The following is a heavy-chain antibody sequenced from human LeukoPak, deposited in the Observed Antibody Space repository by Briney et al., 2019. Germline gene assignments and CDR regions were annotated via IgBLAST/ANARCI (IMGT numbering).Heavy chain of an antibody. Sequence: GGSLRLSCAASGFTFSSYAMHWVRQAPGKGLEWVAVISYDGSNKYYADSVKGRFTISRDNSKNTLYLQMNSLRAEDTAVYYCARDCTSTPNGSGSLDYWGQGTLVTVSS. CDR3: ARDCTSTPNGSGSLDY. CDR2: ISYDGSNK. D-gene: IGHD3-10*01. CDR1: GFTFSSYA. J-gene: IGHJ4*02. V-gene: IGHV3-30-3*01.